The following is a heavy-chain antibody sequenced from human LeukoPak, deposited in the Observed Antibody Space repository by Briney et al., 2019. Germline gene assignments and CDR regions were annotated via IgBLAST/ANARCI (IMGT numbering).Heavy chain of an antibody. CDR1: GFTFSTYG. V-gene: IGHV3-30*18. J-gene: IGHJ4*02. Sequence: GGSLRLSCAASGFTFSTYGMHWVRQAPGKGLEWVAVISYDGSNKYYADSVKGRFTISRDNSKNTLYLQMNSLRAEDTAVYYCAKDHTGSGYLDYWGQGTLVTVSS. D-gene: IGHD3-22*01. CDR2: ISYDGSNK. CDR3: AKDHTGSGYLDY.